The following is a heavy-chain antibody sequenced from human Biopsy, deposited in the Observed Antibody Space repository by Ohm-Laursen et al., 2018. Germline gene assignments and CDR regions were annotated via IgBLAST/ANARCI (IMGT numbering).Heavy chain of an antibody. Sequence: TLSLTCTVSGGSVSSGGFNWSWNRPRTGKGREGIGYIYNSSSTSHNPSLKSRVTISADTSKNQFSLKPNTATAADTDVYYCASFNDYKGSCFDPWGQGTLVTVSS. CDR1: GGSVSSGGFN. CDR3: ASFNDYKGSCFDP. D-gene: IGHD4-11*01. CDR2: IYNSSST. J-gene: IGHJ5*02. V-gene: IGHV4-61*08.